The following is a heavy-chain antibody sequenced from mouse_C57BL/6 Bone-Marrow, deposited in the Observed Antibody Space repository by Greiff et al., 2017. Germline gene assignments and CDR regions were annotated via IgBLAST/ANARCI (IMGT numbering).Heavy chain of an antibody. CDR2: ISGGGGNT. D-gene: IGHD1-1*01. J-gene: IGHJ4*01. CDR3: ARHRPFRYCGIAMDY. Sequence: EVQVVESGGGLVKPGGSLKLSCAASGFTFSSYTMSWVRQTPEKRLEWVATISGGGGNTYYPDSVKGRFTISRDNAKNTLYLQMSSLRSEDTALYYCARHRPFRYCGIAMDYWGQGTSVTVSS. V-gene: IGHV5-9*01. CDR1: GFTFSSYT.